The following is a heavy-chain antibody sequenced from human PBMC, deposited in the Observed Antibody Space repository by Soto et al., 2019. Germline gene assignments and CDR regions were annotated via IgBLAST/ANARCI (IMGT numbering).Heavy chain of an antibody. CDR2: ISYDGSNK. J-gene: IGHJ4*02. D-gene: IGHD1-26*01. CDR1: GFTFSSYA. CDR3: ARDLEWELLGGTKNDY. Sequence: GGSLRLSCAASGFTFSSYAMHWVRQAPGKGLEWVAVISYDGSNKYYADSVKGRFTISRDNSKNTLYLQMNSLRAEDTAVYYCARDLEWELLGGTKNDYWGQGTLVTVSS. V-gene: IGHV3-30-3*01.